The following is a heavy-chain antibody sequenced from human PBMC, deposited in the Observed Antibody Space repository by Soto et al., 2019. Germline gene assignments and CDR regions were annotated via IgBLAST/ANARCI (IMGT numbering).Heavy chain of an antibody. J-gene: IGHJ4*02. Sequence: PSETLSLTCPVSGGSISSSSYYWGWIRQPPGKGLEWIGSIYYSGSTYYNPSLKSRVTISVDTSKNQFSLKLSSVTAADTAVYYCASLIPAATPVTYYDILTADKIDYWGQGTLVTVSS. CDR3: ASLIPAATPVTYYDILTADKIDY. V-gene: IGHV4-39*01. CDR1: GGSISSSSYY. D-gene: IGHD3-9*01. CDR2: IYYSGST.